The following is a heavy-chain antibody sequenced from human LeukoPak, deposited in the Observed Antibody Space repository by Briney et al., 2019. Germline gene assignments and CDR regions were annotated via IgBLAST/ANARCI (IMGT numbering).Heavy chain of an antibody. V-gene: IGHV3-11*01. CDR3: ARGSSTESYSAECFEH. D-gene: IGHD2-21*01. Sequence: LSLTCTVSGGSISSSSYYWGWIRQAPGKGLEWVAYISSDGETVSYADSMKGRFTISRDNAKNSVYLQLNSLTAGDTAIYYCARGSSTESYSAECFEHWGQGTLVTVSS. CDR2: ISSDGETV. J-gene: IGHJ1*01. CDR1: GGSISSSSYY.